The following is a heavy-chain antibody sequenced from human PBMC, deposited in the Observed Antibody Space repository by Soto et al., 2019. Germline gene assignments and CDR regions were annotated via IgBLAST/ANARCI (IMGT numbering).Heavy chain of an antibody. CDR3: ARHDFWSGYYHPTFDY. CDR1: GFTFSIYW. Sequence: GGSLRLSCAASGFTFSIYWMSWVRHAPGKGLEWVANIKQDGSEKYYVDSVKGRFTISRDNAKNSLYLQMNSLRAEDTAVYYCARHDFWSGYYHPTFDYWGQGTLVTVSS. CDR2: IKQDGSEK. D-gene: IGHD3-3*01. J-gene: IGHJ4*02. V-gene: IGHV3-7*01.